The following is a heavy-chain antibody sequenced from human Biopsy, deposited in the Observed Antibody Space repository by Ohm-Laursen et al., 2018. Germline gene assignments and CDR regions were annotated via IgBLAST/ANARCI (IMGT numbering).Heavy chain of an antibody. CDR3: ARGEYYAYWSGARKLNYFDY. CDR1: GGSFSGTY. D-gene: IGHD3-3*01. J-gene: IGHJ4*02. CDR2: INHSGST. Sequence: SETLSLTCAVSGGSFSGTYWSWIRQTPGKGLEWIGEINHSGSTKYNPSFESRVTISVDTSKNQFSLNLFSVTAADAARYFCARGEYYAYWSGARKLNYFDYWGQGTLVIASS. V-gene: IGHV4-34*01.